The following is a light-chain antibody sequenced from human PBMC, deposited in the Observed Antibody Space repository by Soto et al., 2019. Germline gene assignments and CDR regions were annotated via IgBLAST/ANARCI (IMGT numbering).Light chain of an antibody. CDR1: SSNIGINT. J-gene: IGLJ2*01. Sequence: QPVLTQPPSASGTPGQRVTISCSGGSSNIGINTVNWYQQLPGTAPKVLIYTDNQRPSGVPDRFSGSKSGTSASLAINGLQSGDEADYYCSSYTSSSTVVFGGGTKLTVL. CDR2: TDN. V-gene: IGLV1-44*01. CDR3: SSYTSSSTVV.